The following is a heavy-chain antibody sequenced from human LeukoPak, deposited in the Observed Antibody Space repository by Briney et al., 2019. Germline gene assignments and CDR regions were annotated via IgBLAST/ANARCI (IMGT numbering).Heavy chain of an antibody. CDR3: VRQGVQMGDSVVVPDATSFDY. CDR1: GFTFSSYA. D-gene: IGHD2-2*01. CDR2: ISGDGNYI. Sequence: GGSLRLSCAASGFTFSSYAMAWVRQAPGKGLEWVSSISGDGNYIYYADSVKGRFTFSRDNSRNTLYLEMSSLRAEDTAVYYCVRQGVQMGDSVVVPDATSFDYWGQGTLVTVSS. J-gene: IGHJ4*02. V-gene: IGHV3-23*01.